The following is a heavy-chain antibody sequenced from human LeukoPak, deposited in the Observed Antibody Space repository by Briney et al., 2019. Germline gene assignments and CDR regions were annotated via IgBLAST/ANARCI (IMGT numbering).Heavy chain of an antibody. CDR1: GGSVNSGTYY. D-gene: IGHD4-17*01. V-gene: IGHV4-61*01. Sequence: SETLSLTCTVSGGSVNSGTYYWSWIRQPPGKGLEWIGYIYYSGSTTYNPSLKSRVTISVDTSKNQFSLKLSSVTAADTAVYYCARGFAYGDTGSFDYWGQGTLVTVSS. J-gene: IGHJ4*02. CDR2: IYYSGST. CDR3: ARGFAYGDTGSFDY.